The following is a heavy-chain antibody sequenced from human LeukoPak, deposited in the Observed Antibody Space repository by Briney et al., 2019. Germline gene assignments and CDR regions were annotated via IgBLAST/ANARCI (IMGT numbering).Heavy chain of an antibody. Sequence: ASVKVSCKASGYTFTTYGITWVRQAPGQGLEWMGWINPNSGGTNYAQKFQGRVTMTRDTSISTAYMELSRLRSDDTAVYYCASSAAVLPVDYWGQGTLVTVSS. CDR3: ASSAAVLPVDY. CDR2: INPNSGGT. V-gene: IGHV1-2*02. D-gene: IGHD2-8*02. CDR1: GYTFTTYG. J-gene: IGHJ4*02.